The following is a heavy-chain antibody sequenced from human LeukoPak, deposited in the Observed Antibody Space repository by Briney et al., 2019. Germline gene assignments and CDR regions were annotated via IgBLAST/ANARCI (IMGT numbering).Heavy chain of an antibody. CDR3: AKGIEIIVVSYFDY. D-gene: IGHD3-22*01. CDR1: GFTFSIYA. CDR2: IGGSGHST. J-gene: IGHJ4*02. Sequence: GGSLRLSCAASGFTFSIYALSWVRQAPGKGLEWVSAIGGSGHSTYYADSVKGRFTISRDNSKNTLYLQMNSLRAEDTAVYYCAKGIEIIVVSYFDYWGQGTLVTVSS. V-gene: IGHV3-23*01.